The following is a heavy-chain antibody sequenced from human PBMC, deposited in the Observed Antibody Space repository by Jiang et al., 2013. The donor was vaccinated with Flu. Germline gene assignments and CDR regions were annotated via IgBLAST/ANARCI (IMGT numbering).Heavy chain of an antibody. CDR1: GFSLTTSRMA. CDR2: IYWDDDK. J-gene: IGHJ6*02. Sequence: KPTQTLTLTCTFSGFSLTTSRMAVGWIRQPPGKALEWLALIYWDDDKHYSPYLRSRLTITKDTSKNQVVLRVTNMDPVDTATYFCAHSFGYCDHDNCPIRYAMDVWGQGTTVTVSS. D-gene: IGHD2-15*01. CDR3: AHSFGYCDHDNCPIRYAMDV. V-gene: IGHV2-5*02.